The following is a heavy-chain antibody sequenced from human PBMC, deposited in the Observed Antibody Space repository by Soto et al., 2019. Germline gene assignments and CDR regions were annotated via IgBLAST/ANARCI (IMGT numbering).Heavy chain of an antibody. J-gene: IGHJ1*01. V-gene: IGHV1-8*01. CDR3: SDTGVP. Sequence: GSSVKVSCKASGHSLNKYDINWVRQAPGQGLEWMGWVNPNSGETGFAQKFQGRITMTRNTSINTVYMELRSLRSDDTAVYFCSDTGVPGGQGTLVTVSS. D-gene: IGHD2-8*02. CDR2: VNPNSGET. CDR1: GHSLNKYD.